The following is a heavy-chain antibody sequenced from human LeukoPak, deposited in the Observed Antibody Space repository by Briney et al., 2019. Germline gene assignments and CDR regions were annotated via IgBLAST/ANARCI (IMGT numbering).Heavy chain of an antibody. Sequence: GGSLRLSCAASGFTFRSHWMSWVRQAPGKGLEWVANIKQDGSEKNYVDSVKGRFTISRDNAKNSLYLQMNSLRAEDTAVYYCARDSRTAYAFDIWGQGTMVTVSS. CDR2: IKQDGSEK. D-gene: IGHD1-14*01. J-gene: IGHJ3*02. V-gene: IGHV3-7*01. CDR3: ARDSRTAYAFDI. CDR1: GFTFRSHW.